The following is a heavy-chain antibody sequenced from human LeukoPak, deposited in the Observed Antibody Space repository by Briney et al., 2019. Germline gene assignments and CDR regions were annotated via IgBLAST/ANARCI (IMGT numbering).Heavy chain of an antibody. Sequence: PRRSLRLSSAASGFIFNYYGMHWVRQAQGKGLEWVAVISYDGTNKYYGDSVKGRFTVSRDNSKNTLYLQMNSVRAEDTAVYYCVKESYQLGYFDYWGQGARVTVSS. CDR3: VKESYQLGYFDY. D-gene: IGHD1-26*01. V-gene: IGHV3-30*18. CDR1: GFIFNYYG. J-gene: IGHJ4*02. CDR2: ISYDGTNK.